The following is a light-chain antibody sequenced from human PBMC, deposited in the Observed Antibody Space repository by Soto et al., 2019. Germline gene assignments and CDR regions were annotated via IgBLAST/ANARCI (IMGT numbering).Light chain of an antibody. Sequence: EIVLTQSPATLSLSPGERATRSCRASQSVSSYLAWYQQKPGQAPRLLIYDASNRATGIPARFSGSGSGTDFTLTISSLQPEDFAVYYCQQDYNYGTFGQGTKVDNK. J-gene: IGKJ1*01. CDR2: DAS. CDR3: QQDYNYGT. CDR1: QSVSSY. V-gene: IGKV3-11*01.